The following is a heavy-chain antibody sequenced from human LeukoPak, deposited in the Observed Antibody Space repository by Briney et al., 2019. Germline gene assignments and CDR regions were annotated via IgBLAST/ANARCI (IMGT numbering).Heavy chain of an antibody. J-gene: IGHJ4*02. V-gene: IGHV6-1*01. CDR3: AGGGRYGEEVFDY. CDR2: TYYRSKWYN. CDR1: EDSVSSDSAT. D-gene: IGHD5-18*01. Sequence: SQTLSLTCAISEDSVSSDSATWNWIRQSPSRGLEWLGRTYYRSKWYNDYAVSVKSRITINPDTSKNQFSLQLNSVTPEDTAVYYCAGGGRYGEEVFDYWGQGTLVTVSS.